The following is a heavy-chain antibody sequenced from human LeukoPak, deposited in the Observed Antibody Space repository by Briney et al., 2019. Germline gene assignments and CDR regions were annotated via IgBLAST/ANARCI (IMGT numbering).Heavy chain of an antibody. J-gene: IGHJ4*02. CDR2: ISRSGEST. CDR1: GFTFSGFA. CDR3: ARDGSGRVPEMSAPDY. D-gene: IGHD3-10*01. V-gene: IGHV3-23*01. Sequence: GGSLRLSCAASGFTFSGFAMSWIRQAPGKGLEWVSSISRSGESTFYADSVKGRFTISRDNAKNSLFLQMNSLRAEDTAVYYCARDGSGRVPEMSAPDYWGQGTLVTVSS.